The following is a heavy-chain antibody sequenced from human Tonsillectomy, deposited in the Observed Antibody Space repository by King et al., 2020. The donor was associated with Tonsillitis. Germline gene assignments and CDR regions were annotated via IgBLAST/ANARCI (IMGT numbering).Heavy chain of an antibody. CDR3: ARVTPAFYMDV. V-gene: IGHV3-21*01. CDR1: GFTFTNYH. Sequence: VQLVESGGGLVKPGGSLRLSCAASGFTFTNYHMNWVRQAPGKGLEWVSSITSSSTYIYYADSLKGRFTMSRDNAKSSLYLQMNSLRAEDTAVYYCARVTPAFYMDVWGKGTTVTVS. J-gene: IGHJ6*03. CDR2: ITSSSTYI. D-gene: IGHD4-17*01.